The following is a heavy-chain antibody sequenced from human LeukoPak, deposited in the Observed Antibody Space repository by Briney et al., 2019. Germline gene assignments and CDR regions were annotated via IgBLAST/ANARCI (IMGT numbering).Heavy chain of an antibody. V-gene: IGHV5-51*01. Sequence: GESLKISCKASGYSFPSYWIGWVRQMPGKGLEWVATIYPDDSDTRYSPAFEGQVTLSVDKSINTAYLQWSSLNASDTGIYYCALMATIIPWNWGQGTLVTVSS. D-gene: IGHD5-24*01. J-gene: IGHJ4*02. CDR1: GYSFPSYW. CDR2: IYPDDSDT. CDR3: ALMATIIPWN.